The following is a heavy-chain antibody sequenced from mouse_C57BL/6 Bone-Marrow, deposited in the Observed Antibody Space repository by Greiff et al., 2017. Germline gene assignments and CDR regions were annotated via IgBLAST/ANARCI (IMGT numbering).Heavy chain of an antibody. CDR1: GYTFTSYW. Sequence: QVQLQQPGAELVKPGASVKMSCKASGYTFTSYWITWVKQRPGQGLEWIGDIYPTSGQTNYNEKFKSKAILTVDTSSNTAYMQLSSLTSEDSAVFYCARSGPRGRNFDYWGQGTTLTVSS. J-gene: IGHJ2*01. D-gene: IGHD3-1*01. CDR2: IYPTSGQT. CDR3: ARSGPRGRNFDY. V-gene: IGHV1-55*01.